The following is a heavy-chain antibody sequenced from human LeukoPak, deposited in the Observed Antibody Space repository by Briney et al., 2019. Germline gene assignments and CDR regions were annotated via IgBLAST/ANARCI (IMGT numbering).Heavy chain of an antibody. J-gene: IGHJ6*03. V-gene: IGHV3-23*01. D-gene: IGHD3-22*01. Sequence: GGSLRLSCAASGFTLSSYGMNWVRQAPGKGLEWVSTISGSGGRTYYADSVKGRFTISRDNAKNSLYLQMNSLRAEGTAVYYCARALDSSGYYPPYYSYMDVWGRGTTVTISS. CDR2: ISGSGGRT. CDR1: GFTLSSYG. CDR3: ARALDSSGYYPPYYSYMDV.